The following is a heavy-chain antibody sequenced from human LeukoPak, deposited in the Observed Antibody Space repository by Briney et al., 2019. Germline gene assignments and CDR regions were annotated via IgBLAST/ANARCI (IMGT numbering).Heavy chain of an antibody. J-gene: IGHJ4*02. CDR3: ARARYSSGWYYY. CDR2: INHSGST. Sequence: PSETLSLTCAVYGGSFSGYYWSWIRQPPGKGLEWIGEINHSGSTNYNPSLKSRVTISVDTSKNRFSLKLSSVTAADTAVYYCARARYSSGWYYYWGQGTLVTVSS. V-gene: IGHV4-34*01. D-gene: IGHD6-19*01. CDR1: GGSFSGYY.